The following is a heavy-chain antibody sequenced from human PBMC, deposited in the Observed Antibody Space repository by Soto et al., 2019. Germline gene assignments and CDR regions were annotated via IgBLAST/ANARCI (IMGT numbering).Heavy chain of an antibody. D-gene: IGHD2-2*02. CDR2: ISGSGGST. Sequence: PGGSLRLSCAASGFTFSSDAMTWVRQAPGKGLEWVSAISGSGGSTYYADSVKGRFTISRDNSKNTLYLQMNSLRAEDTDVYYCAKDRGSGSTSWYNGWFDPWGQGTLVTVSS. CDR1: GFTFSSDA. V-gene: IGHV3-23*01. CDR3: AKDRGSGSTSWYNGWFDP. J-gene: IGHJ5*02.